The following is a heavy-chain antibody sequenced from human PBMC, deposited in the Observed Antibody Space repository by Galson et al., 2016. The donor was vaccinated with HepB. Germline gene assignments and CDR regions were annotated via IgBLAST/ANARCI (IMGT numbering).Heavy chain of an antibody. CDR2: IFYSGAT. J-gene: IGHJ5*02. CDR1: GGSFSGYY. Sequence: SETLSLTCAVYGGSFSGYYWSWIRQSPGKGLEWIGYIFYSGATKYNPSLESRITISVDTSKNQFSLKLSSVTAADTAVYYCARGGASSRWLFPWGQGTLVTVSS. D-gene: IGHD3-22*01. V-gene: IGHV4-59*01. CDR3: ARGGASSRWLFP.